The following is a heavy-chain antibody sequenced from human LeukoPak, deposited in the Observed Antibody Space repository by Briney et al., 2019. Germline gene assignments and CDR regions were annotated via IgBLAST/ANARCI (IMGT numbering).Heavy chain of an antibody. J-gene: IGHJ4*02. CDR3: TRVGYIDEGIDY. CDR2: IKQDGSKK. D-gene: IGHD5-24*01. V-gene: IGHV3-7*04. CDR1: GFTFSSYW. Sequence: GGSLRLSCAASGFTFSSYWMSWVRQAPGKGLEWVANIKQDGSKKSYVDSVKGRFTISGDNAKNSLYLQMNSLRAEDTAIYYCTRVGYIDEGIDYWGQGTLVTVSS.